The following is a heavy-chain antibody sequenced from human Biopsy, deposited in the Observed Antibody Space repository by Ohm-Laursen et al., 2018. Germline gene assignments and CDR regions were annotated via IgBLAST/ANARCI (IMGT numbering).Heavy chain of an antibody. CDR1: GYTFTSYD. D-gene: IGHD2-2*01. J-gene: IGHJ2*01. CDR3: ARGRRHCSGTCSRWYFDL. CDR2: INPKSGDT. V-gene: IGHV1-2*02. Sequence: ASVKVSCNASGYTFTSYDINWVRQAPGQGLEWMGWINPKSGDTDYPQNFQGRVSMTRDTSISTAYMDLSRLRSDDTAVYYCARGRRHCSGTCSRWYFDLWGRGTLVTVSS.